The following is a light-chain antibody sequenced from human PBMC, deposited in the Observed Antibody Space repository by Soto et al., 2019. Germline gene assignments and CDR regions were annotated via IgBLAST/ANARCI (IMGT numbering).Light chain of an antibody. V-gene: IGKV3-20*01. CDR1: QTVRNNY. Sequence: EFVLTQSPGTLSLSPGERATLSCRASQTVRNNYLAWYQQKPDQAPRLVIYGASNRATGIPDRFSASGSGADFTLTISRLEPEDSAVYYCQQYISSPLTFGQGTRWIS. CDR3: QQYISSPLT. CDR2: GAS. J-gene: IGKJ1*01.